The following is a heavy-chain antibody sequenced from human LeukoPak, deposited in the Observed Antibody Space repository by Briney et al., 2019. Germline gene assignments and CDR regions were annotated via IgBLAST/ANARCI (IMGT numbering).Heavy chain of an antibody. CDR3: ARGKKASEMGV. CDR2: INHSGNT. J-gene: IGHJ6*02. Sequence: SETLSLTCTVSGGSISSSGYYWSWIRQPPGKGLEWIGEINHSGNTNYNPSLKSRVTISVDTSKNQFSLKLSSVTAADTAVYYCARGKKASEMGVWGQGTTVTVSS. D-gene: IGHD6-6*01. CDR1: GGSISSSGYY. V-gene: IGHV4-39*07.